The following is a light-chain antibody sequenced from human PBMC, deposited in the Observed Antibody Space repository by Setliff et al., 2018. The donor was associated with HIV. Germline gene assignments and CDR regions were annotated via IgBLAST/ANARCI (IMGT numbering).Light chain of an antibody. CDR2: STN. Sequence: QSALTQPPSASGTPGQRISISCSGGGSNIGSNYVYWYQQLPGTAPKLLIFSTNERPSGVPDRFSGTKSGASASLATSGLRSEDEADYYCASWDDSLSVVAFGGGTKVTVL. CDR1: GSNIGSNY. V-gene: IGLV1-47*01. CDR3: ASWDDSLSVVA. J-gene: IGLJ2*01.